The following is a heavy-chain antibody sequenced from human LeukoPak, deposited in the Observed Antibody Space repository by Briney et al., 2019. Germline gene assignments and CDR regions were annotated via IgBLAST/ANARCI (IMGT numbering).Heavy chain of an antibody. CDR3: AQDFRIAYSAHSDY. CDR2: IYENGGTT. Sequence: GGSLRLSCVGSGFTFRSHAMSWVRQAPEKGLEFVSGIYENGGTTYYADSVKGRFSISRDNSKNTLYLQMDSLRGEDTAVYYSAQDFRIAYSAHSDYWGQGALVTVSS. CDR1: GFTFRSHA. V-gene: IGHV3-23*01. J-gene: IGHJ4*02. D-gene: IGHD2-21*01.